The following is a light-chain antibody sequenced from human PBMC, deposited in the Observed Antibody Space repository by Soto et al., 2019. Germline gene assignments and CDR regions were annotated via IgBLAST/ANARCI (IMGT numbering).Light chain of an antibody. CDR1: QSVSTSY. CDR3: HKYTT. V-gene: IGKV3-20*01. J-gene: IGKJ1*01. CDR2: DAF. Sequence: EIGFSKCPCPVSLTPRERATPSRRASQSVSTSYVAWYQQKFGQAPRLLIYDAFSRATGIPDRFSASGSGTDFTLTLSGLEPDDSGVYYCHKYTTFGQGGKVDIK.